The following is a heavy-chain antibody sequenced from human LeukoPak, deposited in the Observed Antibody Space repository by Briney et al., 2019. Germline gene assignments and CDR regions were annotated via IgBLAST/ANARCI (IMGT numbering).Heavy chain of an antibody. D-gene: IGHD6-19*01. CDR1: GGTFSSYA. J-gene: IGHJ4*02. Sequence: SVKVSCKASGGTFSSYATSWVRQAPGQGLEWMGGIIPIFGTANYAQKFQGRVTITADESTSTAYMELSSLRSEDTAVYYCARDSGYSSGWYKSGNFDYWGQGTLVTVSS. V-gene: IGHV1-69*13. CDR2: IIPIFGTA. CDR3: ARDSGYSSGWYKSGNFDY.